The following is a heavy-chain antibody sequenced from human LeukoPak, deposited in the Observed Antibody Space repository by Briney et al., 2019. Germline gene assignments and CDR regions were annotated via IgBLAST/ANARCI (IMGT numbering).Heavy chain of an antibody. V-gene: IGHV3-48*03. D-gene: IGHD2-2*01. CDR1: GFTLRSYE. CDR3: ARRGLVPAFDI. CDR2: ISSSGSTI. J-gene: IGHJ3*02. Sequence: TGGSLRLSCAGSGFTLRSYEMNWVRQAPGKGLEWVSYISSSGSTIYYADSVKGRFTISRDNAKNSLYLQMNSLRAEDTPVYYCARRGLVPAFDIWGQGTMVTVAS.